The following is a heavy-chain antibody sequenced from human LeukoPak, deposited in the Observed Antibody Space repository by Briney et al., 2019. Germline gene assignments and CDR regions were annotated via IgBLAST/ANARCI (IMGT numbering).Heavy chain of an antibody. CDR3: ARSDPLWFGELEAGFDY. V-gene: IGHV3-7*01. D-gene: IGHD3-10*01. CDR1: GFTFRSYW. Sequence: GGSLRLSXAASGFTFRSYWMSWVRQAPGKGLEWVANIKQDGSEKYYVDSVKGRFTISRDNAKNSLYLQMNSLRAEDTAVYYCARSDPLWFGELEAGFDYWGQGTLVTVSS. CDR2: IKQDGSEK. J-gene: IGHJ4*02.